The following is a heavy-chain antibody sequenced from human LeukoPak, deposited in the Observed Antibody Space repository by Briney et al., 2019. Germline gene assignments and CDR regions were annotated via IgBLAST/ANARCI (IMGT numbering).Heavy chain of an antibody. Sequence: GGSLRLSCAASGFTFDDYAMHWVRQAPGKGLEWVSSISWNSGSIGYADSVKGRFTISRDNAKNSLYLQMNSLRAEDTALHYCAKDMSELLKGPFDYWGQGTLVTVSS. CDR3: AKDMSELLKGPFDY. D-gene: IGHD1-26*01. V-gene: IGHV3-9*01. CDR1: GFTFDDYA. CDR2: ISWNSGSI. J-gene: IGHJ4*02.